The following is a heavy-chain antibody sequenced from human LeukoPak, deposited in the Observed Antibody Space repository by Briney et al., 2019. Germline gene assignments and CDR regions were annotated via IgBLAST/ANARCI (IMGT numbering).Heavy chain of an antibody. J-gene: IGHJ4*02. V-gene: IGHV1-18*01. CDR2: ISAYTGNT. Sequence: VASVKVSCKASGYTFTSYGISWVRQAPGQGLEWMGWISAYTGNTNYAQKLQGRVTMTTDTSTSTAYMELRSLRSDDTAVYYCARFSSSWSDFDYWGQGTLVTVSS. CDR1: GYTFTSYG. CDR3: ARFSSSWSDFDY. D-gene: IGHD6-13*01.